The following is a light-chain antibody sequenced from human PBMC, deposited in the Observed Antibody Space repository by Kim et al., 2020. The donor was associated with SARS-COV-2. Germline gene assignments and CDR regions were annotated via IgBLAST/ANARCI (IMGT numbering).Light chain of an antibody. J-gene: IGLJ2*01. CDR3: CSYAGSSTVV. Sequence: GQRIASTCTGTSSDVGSYNLVSWYQQRQGKAPKLMIYEVTKRPSGVSDRFSGSKSGKTASLTISGFQDEDEADYYCCSYAGSSTVVFGGGTQLTVL. CDR1: SSDVGSYNL. CDR2: EVT. V-gene: IGLV2-23*02.